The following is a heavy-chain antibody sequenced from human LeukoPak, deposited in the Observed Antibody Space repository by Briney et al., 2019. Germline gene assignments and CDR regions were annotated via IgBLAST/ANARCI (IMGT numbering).Heavy chain of an antibody. CDR1: GGSISSGSYY. CDR2: IYTSRST. J-gene: IGHJ4*02. D-gene: IGHD3-3*01. V-gene: IGHV4-61*02. CDR3: ARAEGYDFWSGYFRFGSFDY. Sequence: SETLSLTCTVSGGSISSGSYYWSWIRQPAGKGLEWIGRIYTSRSTNYNPSLKSRVTTSVDTSKNQFSLKLSSVTAADTAVYYCARAEGYDFWSGYFRFGSFDYWGQGTLVTVSS.